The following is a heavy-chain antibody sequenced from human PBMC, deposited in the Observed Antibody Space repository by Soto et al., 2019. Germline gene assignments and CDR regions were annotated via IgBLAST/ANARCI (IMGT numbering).Heavy chain of an antibody. CDR3: ARQRIFGAGDGWFDP. J-gene: IGHJ5*02. D-gene: IGHD3-3*01. CDR1: GGSISSSSYY. Sequence: PSETLSLTCTVSGGSISSSSYYWGWIRQPPGKGLEWIGSIYYSGSTYYNPSLKSRVTISVDTSKNQFSLKLSSVTAADTAVYYCARQRIFGAGDGWFDPWGQGTLVTVSS. CDR2: IYYSGST. V-gene: IGHV4-39*01.